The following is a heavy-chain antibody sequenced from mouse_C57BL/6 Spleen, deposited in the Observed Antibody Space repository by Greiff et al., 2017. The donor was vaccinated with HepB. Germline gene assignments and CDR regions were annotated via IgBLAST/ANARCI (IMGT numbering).Heavy chain of an antibody. CDR2: IHPEDGDT. CDR1: GFNIKDYY. J-gene: IGHJ4*01. Sequence: VQLQQSGAELVRPGASVKLSCTASGFNIKDYYMHWVKQRPEQGLEWIGRIHPEDGDTEYAPKFQGKATMTADTSSNTAYLQLSSLTSEDTAVYYCTRTTASYAMDYWGQGTSVTVSS. D-gene: IGHD1-2*01. CDR3: TRTTASYAMDY. V-gene: IGHV14-1*01.